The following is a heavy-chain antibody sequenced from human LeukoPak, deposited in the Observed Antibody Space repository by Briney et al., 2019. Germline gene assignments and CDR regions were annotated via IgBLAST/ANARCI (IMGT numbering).Heavy chain of an antibody. CDR2: IYYSGST. D-gene: IGHD2-15*01. Sequence: SETLSLTCTVSGGSISSSSYYWGWISQPPGKGMEWIGSIYYSGSTYYNPSLKSRVTISVDTSKNQFSLKLSSVTAADTAVYYCALIRYCSGGSCSGAFDIWGQGTMVTVSS. V-gene: IGHV4-39*01. CDR1: GGSISSSSYY. J-gene: IGHJ3*02. CDR3: ALIRYCSGGSCSGAFDI.